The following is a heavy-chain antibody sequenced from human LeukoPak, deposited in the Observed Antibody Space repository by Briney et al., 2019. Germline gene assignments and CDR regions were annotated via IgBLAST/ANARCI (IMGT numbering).Heavy chain of an antibody. D-gene: IGHD4-17*01. CDR3: ARDRFYGDYIDYYFYGMDV. CDR2: IIQEVSNK. CDR1: LFTFSSYC. Sequence: GGSLRLSCAPSLFTFSSYCMHWVRQAPGKGLEWVALIIQEVSNKYNADSTKGRLSISREHSKNTLHLQMNSLRAEDTAVYYCARDRFYGDYIDYYFYGMDVWGQGTTVTVSS. V-gene: IGHV3-30*03. J-gene: IGHJ6*02.